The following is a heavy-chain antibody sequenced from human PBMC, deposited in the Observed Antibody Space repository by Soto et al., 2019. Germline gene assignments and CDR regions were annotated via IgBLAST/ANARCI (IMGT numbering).Heavy chain of an antibody. CDR3: ARRPYYDFWSGPVFDY. CDR1: GYTFTSYG. D-gene: IGHD3-3*01. J-gene: IGHJ4*02. CDR2: ISAYNGNT. Sequence: ASVKVSCKASGYTFTSYGISWVRQAPGQGLEWKGWISAYNGNTNYAQKLQGRVTMTTDTSTSTAYMELRSLRSDDTAVYYCARRPYYDFWSGPVFDYWGQGTLVTVSS. V-gene: IGHV1-18*01.